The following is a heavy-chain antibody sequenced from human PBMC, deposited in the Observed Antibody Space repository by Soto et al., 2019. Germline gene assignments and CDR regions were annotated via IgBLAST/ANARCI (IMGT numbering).Heavy chain of an antibody. CDR2: IWYDGSNK. CDR3: ARDFRAPYSGSYRVAAFDI. J-gene: IGHJ3*02. CDR1: GFTFSSYG. D-gene: IGHD1-26*01. V-gene: IGHV3-33*01. Sequence: QVQLVESGGGVVQPGRSLRLSCAASGFTFSSYGMHWVRQAPGKGLEWVAVIWYDGSNKYYADSVKGRFTISRDNSKNTLYLQMNSLRAEDTAVYYCARDFRAPYSGSYRVAAFDIWGQGTMVTVSS.